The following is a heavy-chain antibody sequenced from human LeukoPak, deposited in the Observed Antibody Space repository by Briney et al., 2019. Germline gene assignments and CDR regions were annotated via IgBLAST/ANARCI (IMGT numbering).Heavy chain of an antibody. CDR1: GFTFSSYS. CDR3: ARDAAGESSGWYADWYFDL. CDR2: ISSSSSYI. J-gene: IGHJ2*01. Sequence: PGGSLRLSCAASGFTFSSYSMNWVRQAPGKGLEWVSSISSSSSYIYYADSVKGRFTISRDNAKNSLYLQMNSLRAEDMAVYYCARDAAGESSGWYADWYFDLWGRGTLVTVSS. V-gene: IGHV3-21*01. D-gene: IGHD6-19*01.